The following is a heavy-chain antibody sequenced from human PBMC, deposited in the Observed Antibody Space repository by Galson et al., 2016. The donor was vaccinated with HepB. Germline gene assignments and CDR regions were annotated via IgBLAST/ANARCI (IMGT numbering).Heavy chain of an antibody. CDR3: ASHGGSPSGILGPTEGRDY. V-gene: IGHV3-53*01. Sequence: SLRLSCAASGFIVSGNYMTWVRQAPGKGLEWVSVIYGGVSTYYADSVKGRFIISRDNSKNTLYLQMNNVRVDDTAVYFCASHGGSPSGILGPTEGRDYRGLGTLVTVSS. CDR1: GFIVSGNY. D-gene: IGHD1-26*01. CDR2: IYGGVST. J-gene: IGHJ4*02.